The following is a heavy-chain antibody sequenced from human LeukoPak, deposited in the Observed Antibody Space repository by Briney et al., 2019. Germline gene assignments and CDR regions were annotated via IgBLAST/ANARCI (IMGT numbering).Heavy chain of an antibody. J-gene: IGHJ1*01. V-gene: IGHV1-2*02. CDR1: AYTFTGYY. Sequence: ASVKVPCKASAYTFTGYYIDWVRQAPAQGLEWMGWINPNSGGTNYAQKFQGRVTMTRDTSISTAYMELSRLRSDDTAVYYCAGAYGLHAEYFQHWGQGTLVTVSS. CDR2: INPNSGGT. CDR3: AGAYGLHAEYFQH. D-gene: IGHD5-18*01.